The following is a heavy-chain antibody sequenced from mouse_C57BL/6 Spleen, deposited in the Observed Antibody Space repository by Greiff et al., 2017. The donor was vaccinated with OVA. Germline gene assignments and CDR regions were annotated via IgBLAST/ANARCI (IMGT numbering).Heavy chain of an antibody. D-gene: IGHD2-4*01. CDR3: AREDDYPVAY. J-gene: IGHJ3*01. V-gene: IGHV5-17*01. CDR2: ISSCSSTT. CDR1: GFTFSDYG. Sequence: EVKLVEPGGGLVKPGGSLKLSCAASGFTFSDYGMHWVRQAPVKGLEWVAYISSCSSTTHYAQTVKGRFSITRDKATNTVYLQMTSLRSEDTAVYYCAREDDYPVAYWGQGTLVTVSA.